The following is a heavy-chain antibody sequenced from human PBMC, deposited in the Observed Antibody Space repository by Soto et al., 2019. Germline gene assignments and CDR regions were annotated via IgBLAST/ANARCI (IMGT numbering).Heavy chain of an antibody. V-gene: IGHV1-69*06. J-gene: IGHJ6*02. D-gene: IGHD3-22*01. CDR1: GGTFSSYA. Sequence: SVKVSCSAFGGTFSSYAISWVRQAPGQGLEWMGGIIPIFGTANYAQKFQGRVTITADKSTSTAYMELSSLRSEDTAVYYCARKGDYYDSSGYYHVYYYYGMDVWGQGTTVTVSS. CDR2: IIPIFGTA. CDR3: ARKGDYYDSSGYYHVYYYYGMDV.